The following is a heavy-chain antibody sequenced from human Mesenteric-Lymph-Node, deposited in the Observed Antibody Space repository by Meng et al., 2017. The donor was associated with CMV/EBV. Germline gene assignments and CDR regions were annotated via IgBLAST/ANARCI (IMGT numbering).Heavy chain of an antibody. CDR3: ARSHYGGNLD. CDR1: GYTFTSYG. J-gene: IGHJ4*02. D-gene: IGHD4-23*01. V-gene: IGHV1-18*01. CDR2: ISTFNGAT. Sequence: ASVKVSCKASGYTFTSYGFNWVRQAPGQGLEWMGWISTFNGATNYAQKFQGRVTMTTDTSTSTAYMELRSLRSDDTAVYYCARSHYGGNLDWGQGTLVTVSS.